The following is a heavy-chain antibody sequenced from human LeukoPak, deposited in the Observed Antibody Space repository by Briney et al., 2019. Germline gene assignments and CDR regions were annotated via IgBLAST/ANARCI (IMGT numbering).Heavy chain of an antibody. J-gene: IGHJ4*02. V-gene: IGHV4-31*03. CDR2: IYYSGST. D-gene: IGHD3-22*01. CDR3: ARDGRDSSGYFDY. CDR1: GGSISSGGYY. Sequence: PSETLSLTCTVSGGSISSGGYYWSWIRQHPGNGLEWIGYIYYSGSTYYNPSLKSRVTISVDTSKNQFSLKLSSVTAADTAVYYCARDGRDSSGYFDYWGQGTLVTVSS.